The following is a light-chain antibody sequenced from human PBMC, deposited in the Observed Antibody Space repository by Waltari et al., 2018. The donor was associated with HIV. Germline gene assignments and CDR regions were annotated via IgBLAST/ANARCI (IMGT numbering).Light chain of an antibody. J-gene: IGLJ3*02. Sequence: QSVLTQPPSASGTPGQGVTISCAGSYSNIGSNTVNWYRQLPGAAPKLLNDSNNHNPRPSVVPDLSSCSTSGTSASLAISGLQSEDEAHYYCAAWDDSLNGPVFGGGTMLTVL. CDR2: SNN. V-gene: IGLV1-44*01. CDR1: YSNIGSNT. CDR3: AAWDDSLNGPV.